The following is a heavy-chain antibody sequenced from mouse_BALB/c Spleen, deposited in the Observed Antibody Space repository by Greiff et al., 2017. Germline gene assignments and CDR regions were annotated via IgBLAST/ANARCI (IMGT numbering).Heavy chain of an antibody. Sequence: VQLQQPGAELVKPGASVKLSSKASGYTFTSYWMHWVKQRPGQGLEWIGEINPSNGRTNYNEKFKSKATLTVDKSSSTAYMQLSSLTSEDSAVYYCARESSSGYVGFAYWGQGTLVTVSA. J-gene: IGHJ3*01. V-gene: IGHV1S81*02. CDR1: GYTFTSYW. CDR3: ARESSSGYVGFAY. CDR2: INPSNGRT. D-gene: IGHD3-1*01.